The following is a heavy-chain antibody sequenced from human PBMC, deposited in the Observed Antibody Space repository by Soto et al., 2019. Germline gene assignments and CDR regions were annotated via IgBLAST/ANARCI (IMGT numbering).Heavy chain of an antibody. J-gene: IGHJ6*02. V-gene: IGHV4-31*03. D-gene: IGHD2-8*02. Sequence: TLSLTCTVSVGPINSGGYYWNWVRQHPGKGLEWIGYIYYSGSTYYSPPLRSRVTISLDASKNQFSLKLSSVTAADTAVYFCARSYCSGGVCFASVMDVWGQGSTVTVSS. CDR1: VGPINSGGYY. CDR2: IYYSGST. CDR3: ARSYCSGGVCFASVMDV.